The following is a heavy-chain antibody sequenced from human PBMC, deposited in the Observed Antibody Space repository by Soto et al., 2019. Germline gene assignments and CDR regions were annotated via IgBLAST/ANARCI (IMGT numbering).Heavy chain of an antibody. D-gene: IGHD5-12*01. V-gene: IGHV3-53*01. CDR3: SGDPSGYDEGDWYHGVDV. J-gene: IGHJ6*02. CDR2: IYINGST. CDR1: GFSVSSNY. Sequence: PGGSLRLSCAASGFSVSSNYMSWVRQAPGEGLEWVAIIYINGSTDYADSVQGRFSVSRDIYKNTLFLQMNNLRAEDTAVYFCSGDPSGYDEGDWYHGVDVWRQGTTVTVSS.